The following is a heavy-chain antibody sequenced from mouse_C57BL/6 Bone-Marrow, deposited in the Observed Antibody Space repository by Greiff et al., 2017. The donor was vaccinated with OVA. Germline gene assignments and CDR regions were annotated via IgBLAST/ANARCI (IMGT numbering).Heavy chain of an antibody. Sequence: EVMLVESGGGLVKPGGSLKLSCAASGFTFSDYGLHWVRQAPEKGLEWVAYISSGSSTIYSAATVKGRFTISRDNAKNTLFLQMTRLRSEDTAMYYCGRRLLWLRANNYAMDYWGQGTSVTVSS. J-gene: IGHJ4*01. CDR3: GRRLLWLRANNYAMDY. CDR2: ISSGSSTI. V-gene: IGHV5-17*01. D-gene: IGHD2-2*01. CDR1: GFTFSDYG.